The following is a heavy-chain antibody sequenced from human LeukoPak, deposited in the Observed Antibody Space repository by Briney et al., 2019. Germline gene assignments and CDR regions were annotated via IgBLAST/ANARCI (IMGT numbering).Heavy chain of an antibody. V-gene: IGHV4-34*01. CDR2: INHSGST. D-gene: IGHD2-2*01. CDR1: GGSFSGYY. J-gene: IGHJ6*02. Sequence: SETLSLTCAVYGGSFSGYYWSWIRQPPGKGLEWIGEINHSGSTNYSPSLKSRVTISVDTSKNQFSLKLSSVTAADTAVYYCASRPAYYYYYYGMDVWGQGTTVTVSS. CDR3: ASRPAYYYYYYGMDV.